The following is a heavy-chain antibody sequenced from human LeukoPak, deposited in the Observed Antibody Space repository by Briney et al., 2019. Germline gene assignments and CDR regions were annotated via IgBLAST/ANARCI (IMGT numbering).Heavy chain of an antibody. V-gene: IGHV5-51*01. CDR3: AREYDDGAFDI. CDR2: IYPGDSDP. D-gene: IGHD1-1*01. J-gene: IGHJ3*02. Sequence: GESMKISCTGSGYRFTSYLIGWVRQRPGKGLEWMGTIYPGDSDPRYSPSFQGQVTISADKSISAAYLPWSSLKATDTAMYYCAREYDDGAFDIWGQGTMVTVS. CDR1: GYRFTSYL.